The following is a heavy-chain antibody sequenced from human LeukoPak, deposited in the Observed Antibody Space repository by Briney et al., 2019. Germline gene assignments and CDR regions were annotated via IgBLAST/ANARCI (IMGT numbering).Heavy chain of an antibody. J-gene: IGHJ3*02. Sequence: SETLSLTCTVSGYSISSGYYWGWIRQPPGKGLEWIGSIYHSGSTYYNPSLKSRVTISVDTSKNQFSLKLSSVTAADTAVYYCTRDRGTTGGYDAFDIWGQGTMVTVSS. V-gene: IGHV4-38-2*02. CDR2: IYHSGST. CDR3: TRDRGTTGGYDAFDI. CDR1: GYSISSGYY. D-gene: IGHD1-1*01.